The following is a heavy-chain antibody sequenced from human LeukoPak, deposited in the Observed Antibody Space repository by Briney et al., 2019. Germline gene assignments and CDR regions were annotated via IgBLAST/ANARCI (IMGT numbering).Heavy chain of an antibody. V-gene: IGHV3-74*01. CDR2: LNDDGSST. D-gene: IGHD1-26*01. CDR3: ARALGSPLDF. J-gene: IGHJ4*02. CDR1: GFTFSSSR. Sequence: GGSRRLSCAASGFTFSSSRMHWVRQSPGKGLVWVSRLNDDGSSTTYADSVKGRFTISRDNAKNTLYLQMNSLRAEDTAVYYCARALGSPLDFWGQGTLVTVSS.